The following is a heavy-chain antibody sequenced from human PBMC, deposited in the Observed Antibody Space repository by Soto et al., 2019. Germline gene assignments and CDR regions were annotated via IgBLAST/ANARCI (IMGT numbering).Heavy chain of an antibody. D-gene: IGHD3-22*01. Sequence: EVQLVESGGGLVKPGGSLRLSCAASGFTFSSYSMNWVRQAPGKGLDWVSSISSSSSYIYYADSVKGRFTISRDNAKNSRCLQMNSLRAEDTAVYYCARLTSYDSSGDYCYWGQGTLVTVSS. CDR2: ISSSSSYI. CDR1: GFTFSSYS. V-gene: IGHV3-21*01. CDR3: ARLTSYDSSGDYCY. J-gene: IGHJ4*02.